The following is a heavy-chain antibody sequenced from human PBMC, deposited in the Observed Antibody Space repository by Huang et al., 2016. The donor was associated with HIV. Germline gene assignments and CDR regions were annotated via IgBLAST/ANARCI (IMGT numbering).Heavy chain of an antibody. J-gene: IGHJ4*02. CDR2: INPKGGGT. CDR3: ARDWSFGSSTSPAD. V-gene: IGHV1-2*02. D-gene: IGHD6-6*01. Sequence: QVQLVQSGAEVKNPGASVRVSCKASNIHWVRQAPGQGLEWMGWINPKGGGTIYAQRFQGRITMTRDTTISTVHMDLRRIQSDDTAVYFCARDWSFGSSTSPADWGQGTLVTVSS. CDR1: N.